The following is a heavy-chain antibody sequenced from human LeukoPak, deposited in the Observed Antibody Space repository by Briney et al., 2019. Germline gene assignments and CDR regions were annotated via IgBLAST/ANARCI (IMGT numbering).Heavy chain of an antibody. Sequence: SETLSLTCTVSGGSISSSSFYWGWIRQPPGKGLEWIGSIYYRGSTYYNPSLKSRVTISVDMSEDQVSLKLRSVTAADTAVYYCTEFYFDRSGYADYWGQGTLVTVSS. J-gene: IGHJ4*02. CDR3: TEFYFDRSGYADY. CDR2: IYYRGST. D-gene: IGHD3-22*01. CDR1: GGSISSSSFY. V-gene: IGHV4-39*01.